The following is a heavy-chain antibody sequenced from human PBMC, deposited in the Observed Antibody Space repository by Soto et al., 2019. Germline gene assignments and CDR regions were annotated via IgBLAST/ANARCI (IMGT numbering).Heavy chain of an antibody. CDR2: IYYSGST. V-gene: IGHV4-39*01. CDR1: GGSISSSSYY. CDR3: ARLRGYSGFVNY. J-gene: IGHJ4*02. Sequence: SETLSLTCTVSGGSISSSSYYWGWIRQPPGKGLEWIGSIYYSGSTYYNPSLKSRVTISVDTSKNQFSLKVSSVTAADTAVYYCARLRGYSGFVNYWGQGTLVTVSS. D-gene: IGHD5-12*01.